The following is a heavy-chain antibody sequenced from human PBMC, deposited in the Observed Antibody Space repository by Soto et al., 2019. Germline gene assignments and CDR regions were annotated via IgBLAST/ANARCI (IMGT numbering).Heavy chain of an antibody. Sequence: ASVKVSCKASGYTFTSYAMHWVLQAPGQRLEWMGWINAGNGNTKYSQKFQGRVTITRDTSASTAYMELSSLRSEDTAVYYCAXVRRLFGDSSPVGYFDLWGRGTLVTVSS. CDR2: INAGNGNT. CDR3: AXVRRLFGDSSPVGYFDL. CDR1: GYTFTSYA. V-gene: IGHV1-3*01. J-gene: IGHJ2*01. D-gene: IGHD3-22*01.